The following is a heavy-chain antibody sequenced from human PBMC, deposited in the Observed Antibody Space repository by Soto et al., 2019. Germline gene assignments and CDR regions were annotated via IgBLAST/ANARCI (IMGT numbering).Heavy chain of an antibody. CDR1: GYSIASGYY. CDR2: IYHAGSV. V-gene: IGHV4-38-2*01. CDR3: ARTFDSSGMDV. Sequence: PSETLSLTCAVSGYSIASGYYWAWIRQSPGKGLEWIGSIYHAGSVYYNPSLNSRVAVSLDTSKNHFSLKLTSVTAADTAVYYCARTFDSSGMDVWGQGTTVTVSS. J-gene: IGHJ6*02.